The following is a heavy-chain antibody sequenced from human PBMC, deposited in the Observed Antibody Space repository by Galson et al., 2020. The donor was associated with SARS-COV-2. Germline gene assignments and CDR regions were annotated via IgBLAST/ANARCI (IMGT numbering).Heavy chain of an antibody. CDR2: ISASGDTI. Sequence: GGSLRLPCAASGFTLRNYNVIWVRQAPGKGLEWISYISASGDTIYYADSVKGRSTISRDNVNNSLHLHLDRLRVEDTGVYYCARDKGPSEIWGKGTTVTVSS. V-gene: IGHV3-48*01. CDR1: GFTLRNYN. CDR3: ARDKGPSEI. J-gene: IGHJ6*04.